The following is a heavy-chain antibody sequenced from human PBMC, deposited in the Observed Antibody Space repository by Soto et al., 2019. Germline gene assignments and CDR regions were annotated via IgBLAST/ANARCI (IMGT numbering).Heavy chain of an antibody. Sequence: ASVKVSCKASGYTFTSYAMHWVRQAPGQRLEWMGWINAGNGNTKYSQKFQGRVAITRDTSASTAYMELSSLRSEDTAVYYCARSCSSTSCYGYNWFDPWGQGTLVTVSS. CDR3: ARSCSSTSCYGYNWFDP. V-gene: IGHV1-3*01. J-gene: IGHJ5*02. D-gene: IGHD2-2*01. CDR1: GYTFTSYA. CDR2: INAGNGNT.